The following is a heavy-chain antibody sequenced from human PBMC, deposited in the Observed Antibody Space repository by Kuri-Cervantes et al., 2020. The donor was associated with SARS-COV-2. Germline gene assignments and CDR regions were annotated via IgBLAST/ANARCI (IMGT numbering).Heavy chain of an antibody. CDR3: ARAVERVTGLLDHFDS. CDR2: IYYSGST. J-gene: IGHJ4*02. CDR1: GGSISSYY. D-gene: IGHD3-9*01. V-gene: IGHV4-59*01. Sequence: SETLSLTCTVSGGSISSYYWSWIRRPPGKGLEWIGYIYYSGSTNYNPSLKSRVTISVDTSKNQFSLNLRSVTPADTAVYYCARAVERVTGLLDHFDSWGQGTLVTVSS.